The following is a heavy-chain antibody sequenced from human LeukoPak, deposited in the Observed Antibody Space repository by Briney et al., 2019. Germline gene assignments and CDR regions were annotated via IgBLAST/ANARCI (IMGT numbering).Heavy chain of an antibody. Sequence: GASVTVSYKASGGTFNKKGMIWVGQAPGEGREGMGGIIAILGTTNYPQKFQRRVTLPADKSTSTAYMALSSLRSEHTAVYYCAREVLAVADTDYNYYGIDVWGKGTTVSVSP. CDR3: AREVLAVADTDYNYYGIDV. CDR2: IIAILGTT. CDR1: GGTFNKKG. V-gene: IGHV1-69*06. J-gene: IGHJ6*01. D-gene: IGHD6-19*01.